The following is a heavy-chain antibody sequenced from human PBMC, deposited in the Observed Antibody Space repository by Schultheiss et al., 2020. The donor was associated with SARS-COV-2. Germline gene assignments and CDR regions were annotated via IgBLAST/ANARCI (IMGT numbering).Heavy chain of an antibody. Sequence: SVKVSCKASGGTFSSYAISWVRQAPGQGLEWMGGIIPIFGTANYAQKFQGRVTITADESTSTAYMELSSLRSEDTAVYYCARNIVVVPAAISDRIYAREYYYYGMDVWGQGTTVTVSS. CDR2: IIPIFGTA. V-gene: IGHV1-69*13. CDR3: ARNIVVVPAAISDRIYAREYYYYGMDV. D-gene: IGHD2-2*02. CDR1: GGTFSSYA. J-gene: IGHJ6*02.